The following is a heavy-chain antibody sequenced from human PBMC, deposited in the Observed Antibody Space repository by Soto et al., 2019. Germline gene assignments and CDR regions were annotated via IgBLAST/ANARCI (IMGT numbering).Heavy chain of an antibody. Sequence: SETLSLTCTVSGGSISSGDYYWSWIRQPPGKGLEWIGYIYYSGSTYYNPSLKSRVTISVGTSKNQFSLKLSSVTAADTAVYYCARDPDDYGGTDYWGQGTLVTVSS. CDR1: GGSISSGDYY. J-gene: IGHJ4*02. CDR2: IYYSGST. CDR3: ARDPDDYGGTDY. D-gene: IGHD4-17*01. V-gene: IGHV4-30-4*01.